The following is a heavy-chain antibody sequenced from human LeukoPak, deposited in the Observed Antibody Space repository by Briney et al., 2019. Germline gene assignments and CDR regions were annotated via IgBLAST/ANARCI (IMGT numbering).Heavy chain of an antibody. V-gene: IGHV3-21*01. CDR1: GFTFSSYS. CDR2: ISSSSSYI. D-gene: IGHD6-19*01. J-gene: IGHJ4*02. CDR3: ASPSIRYSSGWWAY. Sequence: PGRSLRLSCAASGFTFSSYSMNWVRHAPGKGLEWVSSISSSSSYIYYADSVKGRFTISRDNAKNSLYLQMNSLRAEDTAVYYCASPSIRYSSGWWAYWGQGTLVTVSS.